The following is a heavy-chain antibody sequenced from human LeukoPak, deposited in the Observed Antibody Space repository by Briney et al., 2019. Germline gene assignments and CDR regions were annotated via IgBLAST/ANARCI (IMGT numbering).Heavy chain of an antibody. J-gene: IGHJ6*02. V-gene: IGHV4-61*01. CDR3: AREGSGWPAYYYYGMDV. Sequence: SETLSLTCTVSGGSISSPSYYWGWIRQPPGKGLEWIGYIYYSGSTNYNPSLKSRVTISVDTSKNQFSLKLSSVTAADTAVYYCAREGSGWPAYYYYGMDVWGQGTTVTVSS. CDR2: IYYSGST. D-gene: IGHD6-19*01. CDR1: GGSISSPSYY.